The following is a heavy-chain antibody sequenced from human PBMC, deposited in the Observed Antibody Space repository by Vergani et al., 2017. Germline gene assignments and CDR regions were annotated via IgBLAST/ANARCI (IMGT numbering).Heavy chain of an antibody. CDR3: ARVPRWLQLRYFDY. J-gene: IGHJ4*02. CDR2: INHSGST. D-gene: IGHD5-24*01. Sequence: QVQLQQWGAGLLKPSETLSLTCAVYGRSFSGYYWSWIRQPPGKGLGWIGKINHSGSTNYNPSLKSRVTISVDTSKNQFSLEVSSVTAADTAVYYCARVPRWLQLRYFDYWGQGTLVTVSS. CDR1: GRSFSGYY. V-gene: IGHV4-34*01.